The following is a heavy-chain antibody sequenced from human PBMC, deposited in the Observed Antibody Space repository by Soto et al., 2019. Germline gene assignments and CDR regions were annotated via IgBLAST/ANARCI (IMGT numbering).Heavy chain of an antibody. CDR2: ISYDGKVA. V-gene: IGHV3-30*18. J-gene: IGHJ4*02. Sequence: QVQLVESGGGVVQPGRSLRLSCVASGFTFSSYGMHWVRQAPGKGLEWVTVISYDGKVAYYADSVKGRFTISRDNSKTTLYLQMNSLRTEDTAMYYCAKEGPITNWYFDYWGQGTLVTVSS. CDR3: AKEGPITNWYFDY. D-gene: IGHD1-1*01. CDR1: GFTFSSYG.